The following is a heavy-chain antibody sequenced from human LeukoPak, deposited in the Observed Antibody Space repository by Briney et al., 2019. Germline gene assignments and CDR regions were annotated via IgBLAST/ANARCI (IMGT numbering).Heavy chain of an antibody. CDR2: INPNSGGT. CDR1: GYTFTGYY. J-gene: IGHJ4*02. V-gene: IGHV1-2*02. D-gene: IGHD2-15*01. CDR3: ARGRCCSGGRCYSGFDY. Sequence: GASVKVSCKASGYTFTGYYMHWVRQAPGQGLEWMGWINPNSGGTNYAQKFQGRVTMTRDTSISPAYMELSRLRSDDTAVYYSARGRCCSGGRCYSGFDYWGQGTLVTVSS.